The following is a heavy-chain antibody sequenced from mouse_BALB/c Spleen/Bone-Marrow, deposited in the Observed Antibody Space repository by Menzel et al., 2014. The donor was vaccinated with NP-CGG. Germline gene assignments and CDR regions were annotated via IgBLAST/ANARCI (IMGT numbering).Heavy chain of an antibody. Sequence: EVKLVESGPELVKPGASVKISCKASGYSFTGYFMNWVMQSHGKSLEWIGRINPYNGDTFYNQKFKGKATLTVDKSSSTAHMELRSLASEDSAVYYCARSHYGNYNYWGQGTTLTVSS. CDR1: GYSFTGYF. V-gene: IGHV1-20*02. CDR3: ARSHYGNYNY. CDR2: INPYNGDT. D-gene: IGHD2-1*01. J-gene: IGHJ2*01.